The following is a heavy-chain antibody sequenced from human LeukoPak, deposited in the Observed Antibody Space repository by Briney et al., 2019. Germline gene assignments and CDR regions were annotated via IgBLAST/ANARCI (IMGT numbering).Heavy chain of an antibody. J-gene: IGHJ4*02. CDR3: AKDRYSYAFEYSDS. V-gene: IGHV3-30*18. CDR2: ISYDGSNK. CDR1: GFTFSSYG. Sequence: AGGSLRLSCAASGFTFSSYGMHWVRQAPGKGLEWVAVISYDGSNKYYADSVKGRFTISRDSSKNTLSLQVSSLRTEDTAVYYCAKDRYSYAFEYSDSWGQGTLVTVSS. D-gene: IGHD5-18*01.